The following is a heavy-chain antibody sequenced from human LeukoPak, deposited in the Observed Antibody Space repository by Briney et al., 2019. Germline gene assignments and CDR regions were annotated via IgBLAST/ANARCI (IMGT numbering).Heavy chain of an antibody. V-gene: IGHV4-59*01. CDR1: GGSISSYY. J-gene: IGHJ2*01. D-gene: IGHD6-13*01. Sequence: RSSEPLSLTCTVSGGSISSYYWSWIRQPPGKGLEWIGYIYYSGSTNYNPSLKSRVTISVDTSKNQFSLKLSSVTAADTAVYYCARVAAAYDWYFDLWGRGTLVTVSS. CDR2: IYYSGST. CDR3: ARVAAAYDWYFDL.